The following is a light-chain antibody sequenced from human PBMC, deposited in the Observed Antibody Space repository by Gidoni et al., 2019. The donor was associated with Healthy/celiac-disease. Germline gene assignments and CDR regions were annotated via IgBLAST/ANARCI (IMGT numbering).Light chain of an antibody. V-gene: IGLV3-27*01. CDR3: CSAADNIGV. CDR1: VLAKKY. CDR2: KDS. J-gene: IGLJ3*02. Sequence: SYELTQPSSVSVSPGQTARITCPGDVLAKKYARWFQQKPGQAPVLVIYKDSERPSGIPERFSGSSSGTTVTLTISGAQVEDEADYYCCSAADNIGVFGGGTKLTVL.